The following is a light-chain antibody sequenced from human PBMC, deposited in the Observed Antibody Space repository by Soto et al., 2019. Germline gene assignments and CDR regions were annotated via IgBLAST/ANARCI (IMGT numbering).Light chain of an antibody. Sequence: IVLTQSPATLSSFPCDRVALSCRASQYINTRLAWYQHRPGQAPRLLIYQASIRAAGIPARFSASGSGTDFTLTISDVQPEDFALYYCHQRQSWPRTFGQGTKVDIK. J-gene: IGKJ1*01. V-gene: IGKV3-11*01. CDR2: QAS. CDR3: HQRQSWPRT. CDR1: QYINTR.